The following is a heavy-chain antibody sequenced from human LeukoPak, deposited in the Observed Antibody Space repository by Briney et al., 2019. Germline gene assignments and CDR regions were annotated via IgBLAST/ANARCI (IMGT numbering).Heavy chain of an antibody. Sequence: PGGSLRLSCAASGFTFSSYAMSWVRQAPGKGLEWVSAISGSGGSKYYADSVKGRFTISRDNSKNTLYLQMNSLRAEDTAVYYCAKDGTWIQLWLIPVGAFDIWGQGTMVTVS. J-gene: IGHJ3*02. CDR3: AKDGTWIQLWLIPVGAFDI. CDR1: GFTFSSYA. CDR2: ISGSGGSK. D-gene: IGHD5-18*01. V-gene: IGHV3-23*01.